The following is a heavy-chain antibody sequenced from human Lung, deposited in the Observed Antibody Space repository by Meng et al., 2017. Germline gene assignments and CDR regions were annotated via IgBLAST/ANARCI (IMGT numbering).Heavy chain of an antibody. V-gene: IGHV4-34*01. CDR2: INHSGST. D-gene: IGHD4-11*01. Sequence: QVQLQQWGAGLLKPSETLSLTGVVSGGSFSDYYWSWIRQPPGKGLEWIGEINHSGSTNYNPSLESRATISVDTSQNNLSLKLSSVTAADSAVYYCARGPTTMAHDFDYWGQGTLVTLL. CDR3: ARGPTTMAHDFDY. CDR1: GGSFSDYY. J-gene: IGHJ4*02.